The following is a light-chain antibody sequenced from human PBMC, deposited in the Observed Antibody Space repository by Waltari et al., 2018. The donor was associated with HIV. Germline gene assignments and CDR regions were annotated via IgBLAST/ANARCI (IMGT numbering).Light chain of an antibody. Sequence: QSALTQPASVSGSPGQSVTIYCAGTSSDVGGYDYVPWSQQRPGKAPKLIIFGVSKRPSGVSSRFSGSKSGSTASLTVSGLQAEDEADYYCTSYSTNKNVLFGGGTKVTVL. CDR3: TSYSTNKNVL. V-gene: IGLV2-14*01. J-gene: IGLJ2*01. CDR1: SSDVGGYDY. CDR2: GVS.